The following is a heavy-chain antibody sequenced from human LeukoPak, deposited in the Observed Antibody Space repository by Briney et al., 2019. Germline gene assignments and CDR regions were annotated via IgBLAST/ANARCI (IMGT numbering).Heavy chain of an antibody. D-gene: IGHD5-24*01. V-gene: IGHV3-23*01. CDR3: ATRPRWYYFDY. CDR2: ISGSGGST. Sequence: GGSLGLSCAASGFTFSSYGMSWVRQAPGKGLEWVSAISGSGGSTYYADSVKGRFTISRDNSKNTLYLQMNSLRAEDTAVYYCATRPRWYYFDYWGQGTLVTVSS. J-gene: IGHJ4*02. CDR1: GFTFSSYG.